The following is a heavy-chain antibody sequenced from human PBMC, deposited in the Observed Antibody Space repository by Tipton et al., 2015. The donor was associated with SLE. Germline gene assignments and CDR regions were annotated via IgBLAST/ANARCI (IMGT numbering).Heavy chain of an antibody. J-gene: IGHJ4*02. D-gene: IGHD3-22*01. CDR2: IWYDGSKE. Sequence: RSLRLSCAASGFSFSDYGMHWVRQAPCKGLEWVSVIWYDGSKEFYADSVKGRFTISRDISKNLLYLQMSSLRAEDTAVYRCARAASYYDSSGFPDYWGQGTLVTVSP. CDR1: GFSFSDYG. V-gene: IGHV3-33*01. CDR3: ARAASYYDSSGFPDY.